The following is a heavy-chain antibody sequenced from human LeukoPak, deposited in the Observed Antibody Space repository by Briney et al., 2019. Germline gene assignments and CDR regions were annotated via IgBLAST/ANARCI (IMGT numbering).Heavy chain of an antibody. Sequence: GGSLRLSCAASGFTVTSNYMSWVRQAPGKGLEWVSIIYSGGGAYYADSVKGRFTISRDNSRNTLFLQMNSLRAEDTAVYYCATETGLQWFAPWGRGVLVTVSS. CDR2: IYSGGGA. CDR1: GFTVTSNY. V-gene: IGHV3-66*01. J-gene: IGHJ5*02. D-gene: IGHD3-9*01. CDR3: ATETGLQWFAP.